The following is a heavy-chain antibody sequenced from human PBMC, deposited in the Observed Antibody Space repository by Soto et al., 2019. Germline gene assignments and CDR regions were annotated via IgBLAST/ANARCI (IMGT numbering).Heavy chain of an antibody. CDR2: VYFSGNT. CDR1: GGSLSSYY. Sequence: PSETLSLTCTVSGGSLSSYYWTWIRQSPGKGLEWIGYVYFSGNTNYNPSLKSRVTISIDTSKNQFSLRLASVTAADTAFYFCGSVRPSGSVLFWGQGTMV. V-gene: IGHV4-59*01. J-gene: IGHJ4*02. CDR3: GSVRPSGSVLF. D-gene: IGHD6-25*01.